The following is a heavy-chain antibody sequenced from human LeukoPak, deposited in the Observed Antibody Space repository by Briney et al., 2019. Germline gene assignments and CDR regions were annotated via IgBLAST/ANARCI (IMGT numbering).Heavy chain of an antibody. CDR1: GFTFSSYA. Sequence: GGSLRLSCAASGFTFSSYATSWVRQAPGKGLEWVSTISGRGASTYYADSVKGRFAISRHNSKNTLYLQMNSLRAEDTAVYYCAKQPGSVVDSSGSLSRHWGQGTLVTVSS. CDR3: AKQPGSVVDSSGSLSRH. V-gene: IGHV3-23*01. D-gene: IGHD3-22*01. J-gene: IGHJ4*02. CDR2: ISGRGAST.